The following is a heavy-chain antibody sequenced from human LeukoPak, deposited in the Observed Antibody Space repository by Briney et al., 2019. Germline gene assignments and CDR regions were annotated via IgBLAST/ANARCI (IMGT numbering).Heavy chain of an antibody. D-gene: IGHD3-22*01. Sequence: ASAKVSCKVSGYTLTELSMHWVRQAPGQGLEWMGRINPNSGGTNYAQKFQGRVTMTRDTSISTAYMELSRLRSDDTAVYYCARDLVTMIDMYYFDYWGQGTLVTVSS. CDR3: ARDLVTMIDMYYFDY. J-gene: IGHJ4*02. CDR1: GYTLTELS. V-gene: IGHV1-2*06. CDR2: INPNSGGT.